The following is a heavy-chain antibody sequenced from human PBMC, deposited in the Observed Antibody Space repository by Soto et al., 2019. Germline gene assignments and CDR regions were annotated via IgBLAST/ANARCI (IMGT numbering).Heavy chain of an antibody. CDR1: GGSISSYY. CDR2: IYYSGST. CDR3: ARASHIPSQGPYYYMDV. V-gene: IGHV4-59*08. J-gene: IGHJ6*03. D-gene: IGHD2-21*01. Sequence: KQSQTLSLTCTVSGGSISSYYWSWIRQPPGKGLEWIGYIYYSGSTNYNPSLKSRVTISVDTSKNQFSLKLGSVTAADTAVYYCARASHIPSQGPYYYMDVWGKGTTVTVSS.